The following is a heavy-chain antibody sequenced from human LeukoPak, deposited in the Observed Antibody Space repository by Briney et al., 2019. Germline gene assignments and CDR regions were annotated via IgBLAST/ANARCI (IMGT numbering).Heavy chain of an antibody. V-gene: IGHV4-59*12. CDR3: ARRYGSGSSGTFDY. D-gene: IGHD3-10*01. CDR2: IYYSGNT. J-gene: IGHJ4*02. CDR1: GGSISGYY. Sequence: SQTLSLTCTVSGGSISGYYWNWIRQPPGKGLEWIGYIYYSGNTNYNPSLKSRVTISVDTSKNQFSLKLSSVTATDTAVYYCARRYGSGSSGTFDYWGQGTLVTVSS.